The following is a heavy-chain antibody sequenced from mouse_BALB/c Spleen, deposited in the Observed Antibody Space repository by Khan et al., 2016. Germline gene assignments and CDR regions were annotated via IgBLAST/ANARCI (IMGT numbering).Heavy chain of an antibody. CDR1: GFSLTGYG. Sequence: QVQLKQSGPGLVAPSQSLSITCTVSGFSLTGYGVNWVRQPPGKGLEWRGKIWADGRTDYNSALKSRVSISKDNSKSQVVLKMNSLQTDDTANYYCSSDYDGFAYWGQGALVIVSA. J-gene: IGHJ3*01. CDR2: IWADGRT. CDR3: SSDYDGFAY. V-gene: IGHV2-6-7*01. D-gene: IGHD2-12*01.